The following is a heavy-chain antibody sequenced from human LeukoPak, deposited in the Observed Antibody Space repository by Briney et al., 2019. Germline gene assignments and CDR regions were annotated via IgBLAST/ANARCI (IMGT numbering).Heavy chain of an antibody. CDR1: GYTFTSYD. V-gene: IGHV1-8*01. CDR3: ATHSATGYVFDYFDF. D-gene: IGHD5-12*01. Sequence: ASVKVSCKASGYTFTSYDINWVRQATGQGLEWMGRIKSDDTTYAPKFQGRVAMIKDTSISTAYMELSSLRSDDTAVYYCATHSATGYVFDYFDFWGQGTQVIVSS. J-gene: IGHJ4*02. CDR2: IKSDDT.